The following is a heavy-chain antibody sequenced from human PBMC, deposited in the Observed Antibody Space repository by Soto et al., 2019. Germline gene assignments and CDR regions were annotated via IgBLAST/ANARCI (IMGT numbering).Heavy chain of an antibody. J-gene: IGHJ6*02. CDR3: ARGPRIAVANARMDV. Sequence: SETLSLTCAVYGGSFSGYYWSWIRPPPGKGLEWIGEINHSGSTNYNPSLKSRVTISVDTSKNQFSLKLSSVTAADTAVYYCARGPRIAVANARMDVWGQGTSVTVSS. D-gene: IGHD6-19*01. CDR2: INHSGST. CDR1: GGSFSGYY. V-gene: IGHV4-34*01.